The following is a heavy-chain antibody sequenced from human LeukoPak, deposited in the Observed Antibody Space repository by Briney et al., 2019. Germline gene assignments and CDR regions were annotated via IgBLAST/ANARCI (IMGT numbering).Heavy chain of an antibody. J-gene: IGHJ4*02. CDR3: ARDLTTSTHDY. D-gene: IGHD1-14*01. V-gene: IGHV3-74*01. CDR1: GLTFSNYA. CDR2: INSDGSST. Sequence: PGGSLRLSCAASGLTFSNYAMSWVRQAPGKGLEWVSRINSDGSSTSYADSVKGRFTISRDNAKNTLYLQMNSLRAEDTAVYYCARDLTTSTHDYWGQGTLVTVSS.